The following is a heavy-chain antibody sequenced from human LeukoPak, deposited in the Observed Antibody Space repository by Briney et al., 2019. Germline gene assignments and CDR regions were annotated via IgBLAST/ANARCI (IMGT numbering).Heavy chain of an antibody. CDR3: ARSSWSFFDY. V-gene: IGHV1-2*02. CDR1: GYTFTGYY. J-gene: IGHJ4*02. D-gene: IGHD6-13*01. Sequence: GASVKVSCKASGYTFTGYYMHWVRQAPGQGPEWMGWINPNSGGTNYAQKFQGRVTVTRDTSTSTAYMELSSLRSEDTAVYYRARSSWSFFDYWGQGTLVTVSS. CDR2: INPNSGGT.